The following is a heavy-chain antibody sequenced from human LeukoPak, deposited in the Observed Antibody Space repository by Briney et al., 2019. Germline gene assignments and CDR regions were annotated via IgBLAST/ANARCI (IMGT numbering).Heavy chain of an antibody. V-gene: IGHV3-20*04. J-gene: IGHJ2*01. CDR1: GFTFDDYG. CDR3: AKDRGVLPGGYFDL. CDR2: INWNGGIT. D-gene: IGHD2-8*01. Sequence: PGGSLRLSCAASGFTFDDYGMSWVRQAPGKGLEWVSGINWNGGITAYADSVKGRFTISRDNAKNSLYLQMNSLRAEDTALYYCAKDRGVLPGGYFDLWGRGTLVTVSS.